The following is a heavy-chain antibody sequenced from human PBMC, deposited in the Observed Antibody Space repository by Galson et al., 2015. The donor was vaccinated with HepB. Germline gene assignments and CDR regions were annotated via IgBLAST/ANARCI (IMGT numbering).Heavy chain of an antibody. CDR3: ARGVAPGATTCTNFDF. V-gene: IGHV3-30-3*01. CDR1: GFTFRSYA. Sequence: SLRLSCEASGFTFRSYAMHWVRQAPGKGLGWVAGIKSDGDSQFYEDSVKGRFTISRDNSKNTVYLQMNSLRVDDTAVYYCARGVAPGATTCTNFDFWGQGTLVTVSS. CDR2: IKSDGDSQ. D-gene: IGHD2-8*01. J-gene: IGHJ4*02.